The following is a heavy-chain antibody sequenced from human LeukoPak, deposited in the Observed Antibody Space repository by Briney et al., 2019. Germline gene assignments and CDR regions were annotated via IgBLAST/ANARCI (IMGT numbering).Heavy chain of an antibody. D-gene: IGHD6-19*01. J-gene: IGHJ4*02. CDR3: ARDLSQWLVRIFDY. Sequence: GRSLRLSCAASGFTFSSYAMHWVRQAPGKGLEWVAVISYDGSNKYYADSVKGRFTISRDNSKNTLYLQMNSLRAEDTAVYYCARDLSQWLVRIFDYWGQGTLVTVSS. V-gene: IGHV3-30-3*01. CDR1: GFTFSSYA. CDR2: ISYDGSNK.